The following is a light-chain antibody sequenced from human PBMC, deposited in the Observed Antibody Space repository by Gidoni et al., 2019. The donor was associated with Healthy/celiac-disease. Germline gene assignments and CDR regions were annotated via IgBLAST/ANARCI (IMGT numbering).Light chain of an antibody. J-gene: IGKJ1*01. Sequence: EIVLTQSPGPLSLCPGERATLSCRASQSVRSSYLAWYQQNPGQAPRLLIYGASSRATGIPDRFSGSGSGTDFTLTISRLEPEDFAVYYCQQYGSSPRTFGQGTKVEIK. CDR2: GAS. V-gene: IGKV3-20*01. CDR1: QSVRSSY. CDR3: QQYGSSPRT.